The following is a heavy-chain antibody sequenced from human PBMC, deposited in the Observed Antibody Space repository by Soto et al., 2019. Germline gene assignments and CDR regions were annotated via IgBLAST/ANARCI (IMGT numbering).Heavy chain of an antibody. V-gene: IGHV4-39*01. J-gene: IGHJ6*02. CDR3: ARPGVLLWFGELPSTYYYYGMDV. CDR1: GGSISSSSYY. D-gene: IGHD3-10*01. Sequence: SETLSVTCTVSGGSISSSSYYWVWIRQPPGKGLEWIGSIYYSGSTYYNPSLKSRVTISVDTSKNQFSLKLSSVTAADTAVYYCARPGVLLWFGELPSTYYYYGMDVWGQGTTVT. CDR2: IYYSGST.